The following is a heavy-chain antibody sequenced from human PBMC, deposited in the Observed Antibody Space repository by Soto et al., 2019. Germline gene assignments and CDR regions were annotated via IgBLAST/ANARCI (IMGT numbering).Heavy chain of an antibody. Sequence: QVQLVESGGGVVQPGRSLRLSCAASGFTFSSYAMHWVRQAPGKGLEWVAVISYDGSNKYYADSVKGRFTISRDNSKNTLYLQMNGLRAEDTAVYYCAREIRGWYYFDYWGQGTLVTVSS. CDR3: AREIRGWYYFDY. V-gene: IGHV3-30-3*01. CDR2: ISYDGSNK. D-gene: IGHD2-15*01. CDR1: GFTFSSYA. J-gene: IGHJ4*02.